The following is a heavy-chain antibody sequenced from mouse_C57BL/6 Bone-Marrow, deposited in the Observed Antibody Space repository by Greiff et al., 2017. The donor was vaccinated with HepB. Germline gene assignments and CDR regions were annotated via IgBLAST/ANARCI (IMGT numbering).Heavy chain of an antibody. CDR1: GYTFTSYW. V-gene: IGHV1-55*01. J-gene: IGHJ4*01. CDR2: IYPGSGST. D-gene: IGHD2-12*01. CDR3: ASRRRWTGYAMDY. Sequence: QVQLQQPGAELVKPGASVKMSCKASGYTFTSYWITWVKQRPGQGLEWIGDIYPGSGSTNYNEKFKSKATLTVDTSSSTAYMQLSSLTSEDSAFYYCASRRRWTGYAMDYWGQGTSVTVSS.